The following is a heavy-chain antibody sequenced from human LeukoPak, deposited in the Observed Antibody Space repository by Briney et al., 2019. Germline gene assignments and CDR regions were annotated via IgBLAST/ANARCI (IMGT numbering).Heavy chain of an antibody. J-gene: IGHJ4*02. Sequence: SETLSLTCAVSGGSFSGDYWSWIRQPPGEGLEWIGEINYVGSTNYNPSLKSRVTISVDTSKNQFSLKLSSVTAADTAVYYCARDYQGDYWGQGTLVTVSS. CDR2: INYVGST. CDR1: GGSFSGDY. CDR3: ARDYQGDY. D-gene: IGHD3-10*01. V-gene: IGHV4-34*01.